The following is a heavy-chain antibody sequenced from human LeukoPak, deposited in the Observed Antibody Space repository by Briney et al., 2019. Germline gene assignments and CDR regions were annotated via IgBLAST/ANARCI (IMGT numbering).Heavy chain of an antibody. CDR1: GGSVSSYY. CDR2: IYASGST. Sequence: WETLSLTCTVSGGSVSSYYWSWIRQPAGKGPEWIGRIYASGSTNYYPSLKSRATISVDKSKNQFSLKLNSVTAADTAVYYCARAARDYGPYNWFDPWGQGTLVTVSP. D-gene: IGHD4-17*01. J-gene: IGHJ5*02. V-gene: IGHV4-4*07. CDR3: ARAARDYGPYNWFDP.